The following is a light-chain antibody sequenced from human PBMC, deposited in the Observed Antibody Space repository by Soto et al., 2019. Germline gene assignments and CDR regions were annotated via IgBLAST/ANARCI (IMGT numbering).Light chain of an antibody. CDR3: QQYGSSPLT. Sequence: EIVMTQSPATLLLSTGETATLSFRASQSVRKNLAWYQQKPGQAPRLLIYGASGRATGIPDRFSGSGSGTDFTLTISRLEPEDFAVYYCQQYGSSPLTFGQGTKVDIK. J-gene: IGKJ1*01. CDR1: QSVRKN. V-gene: IGKV3-20*01. CDR2: GAS.